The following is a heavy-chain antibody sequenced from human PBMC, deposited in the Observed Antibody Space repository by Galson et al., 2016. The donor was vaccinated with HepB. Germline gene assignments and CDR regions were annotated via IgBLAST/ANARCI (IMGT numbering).Heavy chain of an antibody. J-gene: IGHJ6*02. CDR2: INPNSGGT. CDR1: GYTFTNYG. V-gene: IGHV1-2*02. CDR3: VRVFTMVRGVTNTFYYYGMDV. D-gene: IGHD3-10*01. Sequence: SVKVSCKASGYTFTNYGITWVRQAPGQGLQWVGWINPNSGGTNYAQKFQGRVTMTRDTSISTAYMELSGLKSDDTAVYYCVRVFTMVRGVTNTFYYYGMDVWGQGTLVTVSS.